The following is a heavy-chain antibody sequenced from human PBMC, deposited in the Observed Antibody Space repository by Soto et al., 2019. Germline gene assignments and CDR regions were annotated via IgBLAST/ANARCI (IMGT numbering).Heavy chain of an antibody. Sequence: SETLSLTCTVSGCSISSSSYYWGWIRQPPGKGLEWIGSIYYSGSTYYNPSLKSRVTISVDTSKNQFSLKLSSVTAADTAVYYCAFGEYYYDSSGYNLHYFDYWGQGTLVTVSS. V-gene: IGHV4-39*01. CDR3: AFGEYYYDSSGYNLHYFDY. CDR1: GCSISSSSYY. CDR2: IYYSGST. J-gene: IGHJ4*02. D-gene: IGHD3-22*01.